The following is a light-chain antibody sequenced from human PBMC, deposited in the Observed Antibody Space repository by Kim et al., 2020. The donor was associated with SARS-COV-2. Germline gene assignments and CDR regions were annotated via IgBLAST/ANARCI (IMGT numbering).Light chain of an antibody. V-gene: IGKV3-11*01. CDR1: QSVSSY. J-gene: IGKJ2*01. Sequence: LSPGERGSRSCRASQSVSSYLAWYQQKPGQAPRLLIYDASNRATGIPARFSGSGSGTDFTLTISSLEPEDFAVYYCQQRSNWPPYTFGQGTKLEI. CDR2: DAS. CDR3: QQRSNWPPYT.